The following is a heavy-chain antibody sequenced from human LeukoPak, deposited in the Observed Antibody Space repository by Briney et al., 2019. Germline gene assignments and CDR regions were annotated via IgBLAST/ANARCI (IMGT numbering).Heavy chain of an antibody. CDR3: TAGLGKTDDDS. CDR1: GFNFNDAW. D-gene: IGHD4-11*01. V-gene: IGHV3-15*01. J-gene: IGHJ4*02. CDR2: VRTTAEGETT. Sequence: SGGSLRLSCEGSGFNFNDAWMSWIRQAPGKGLEWVGRVRTTAEGETTDYAAPVRGRFIISRDDSKNMVFLQMNRLETEDTAIYYCTAGLGKTDDDSWGQGTLATVSS.